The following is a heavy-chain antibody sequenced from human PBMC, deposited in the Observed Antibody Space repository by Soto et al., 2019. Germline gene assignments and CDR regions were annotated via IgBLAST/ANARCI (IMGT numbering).Heavy chain of an antibody. CDR3: AREIVPAATRSYNWFDT. J-gene: IGHJ5*02. D-gene: IGHD2-2*01. CDR2: IYYSGST. CDR1: GGSVSSGSYY. V-gene: IGHV4-61*01. Sequence: SETLSLTCTVSGGSVSSGSYYWSWIRQPPGKGLEWIGYIYYSGSTNYNPSLKSRVTISVDTSKNQFSLKLSSVTAADTAVYYCAREIVPAATRSYNWFDTWGQGTLVTVSS.